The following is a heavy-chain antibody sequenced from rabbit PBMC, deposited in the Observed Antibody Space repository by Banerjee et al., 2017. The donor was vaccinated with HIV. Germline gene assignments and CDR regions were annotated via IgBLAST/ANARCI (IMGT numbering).Heavy chain of an antibody. Sequence: QEQLEESGGDLVKPEGSLTLTCTASGFSFSSNYWICWVRQAPGKGLEWIGCIYAGSSGGTHYATWAKGRFTISKTSSTTVTLQMTSLTAADTATYFCARGTGVSYFNLWGPGTLVTVS. CDR2: IYAGSSGGT. J-gene: IGHJ4*01. CDR1: GFSFSSNYW. CDR3: ARGTGVSYFNL. V-gene: IGHV1S45*01.